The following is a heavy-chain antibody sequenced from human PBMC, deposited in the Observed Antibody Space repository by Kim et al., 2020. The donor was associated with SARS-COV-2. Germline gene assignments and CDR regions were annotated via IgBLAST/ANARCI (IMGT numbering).Heavy chain of an antibody. CDR1: GFSFSTSW. CDR3: ATLEWGRSPTFDY. V-gene: IGHV3-7*01. Sequence: GGSLRLSCAASGFSFSTSWMTWVHQAPGKGLEWVANIKEDGSEKYLLGSVKGRFTVSRDNARNSLFLQMNSLRVEDTAMYFCATLEWGRSPTFDYWGRGTLVTVSS. D-gene: IGHD3-3*01. J-gene: IGHJ4*02. CDR2: IKEDGSEK.